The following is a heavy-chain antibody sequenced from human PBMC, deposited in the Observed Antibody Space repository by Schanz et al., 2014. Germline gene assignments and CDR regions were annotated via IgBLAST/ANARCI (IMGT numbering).Heavy chain of an antibody. CDR3: AKDQGSYGSGSYSYFDY. CDR1: GIPFSGYS. Sequence: VQLVESGGGLVKPGGSLRLSLAASGIPFSGYSMNGVRRAPGKGLEWFSGISGSGGSTVYADSVKGRFTISRDNSKNTLYLQMNSLRAEDTAVYYCAKDQGSYGSGSYSYFDYWGQGTLATVSS. V-gene: IGHV3-23*04. D-gene: IGHD3-10*01. J-gene: IGHJ4*02. CDR2: ISGSGGST.